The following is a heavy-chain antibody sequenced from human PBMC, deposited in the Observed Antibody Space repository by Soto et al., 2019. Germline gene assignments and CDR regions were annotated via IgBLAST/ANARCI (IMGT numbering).Heavy chain of an antibody. CDR1: GGSISSYY. CDR2: IYYSGST. J-gene: IGHJ4*02. CDR3: ARLNPLSLSSPFDY. Sequence: SETLSLTCTVSGGSISSYYWSWIRQPPGKGLEWIGYIYYSGSTNYNPSLKSRVTISVDTSKNQFSLKLSSVTAADTAVYYCARLNPLSLSSPFDYWGQGTLVTVSS. V-gene: IGHV4-59*01.